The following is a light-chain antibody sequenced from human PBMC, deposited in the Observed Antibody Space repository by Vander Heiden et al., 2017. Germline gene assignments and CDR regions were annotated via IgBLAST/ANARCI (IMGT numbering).Light chain of an antibody. CDR2: AAS. J-gene: IGKJ1*01. CDR1: QSISSY. Sequence: DIPMTHSPSSLSASVGDRVTITCRASQSISSYLNWYQQKPGKAPKLLIYAASSLQSGVPSRFSGSGSGTDFTLTISSLQPEDFATYYCQQCDSTPRTFGQGTKVEIK. V-gene: IGKV1-39*01. CDR3: QQCDSTPRT.